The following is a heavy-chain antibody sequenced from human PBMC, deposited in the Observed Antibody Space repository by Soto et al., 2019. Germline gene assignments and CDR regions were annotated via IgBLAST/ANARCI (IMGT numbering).Heavy chain of an antibody. V-gene: IGHV4-34*01. J-gene: IGHJ5*02. CDR2: INHSGST. CDR3: SLNNWFDP. CDR1: GGSFSGYY. Sequence: PSETLSLTCAVYGGSFSGYYWSWIRQPPGKGLEWIGEINHSGSTNYNPSLKSRVTISVDTSKNQFSLKLSSVTAADTAVYYCSLNNWFDPWGQGTLVTVSS.